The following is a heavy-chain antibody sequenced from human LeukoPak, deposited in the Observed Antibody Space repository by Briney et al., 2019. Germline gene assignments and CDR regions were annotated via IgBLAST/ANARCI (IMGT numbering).Heavy chain of an antibody. CDR2: ISGSGGRT. CDR1: GFTFSSYA. CDR3: AKGHYYGSGSLDY. D-gene: IGHD3-10*01. V-gene: IGHV3-23*01. Sequence: GGSLRLSCAASGFTFSSYAMSWVRQAPGKGLEWASAISGSGGRTYYADSVKGRFTISRDNSKNTLYVQMNSLRAEDTAVYYCAKGHYYGSGSLDYWGQGTLVTVSS. J-gene: IGHJ4*02.